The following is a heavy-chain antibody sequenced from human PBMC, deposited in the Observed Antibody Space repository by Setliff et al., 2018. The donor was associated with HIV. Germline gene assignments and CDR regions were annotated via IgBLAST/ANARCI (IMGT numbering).Heavy chain of an antibody. CDR3: GASQDSYSYLGYYYSGVNV. CDR1: GGTFRTSV. J-gene: IGHJ6*02. CDR2: ILPFLGMG. V-gene: IGHV1-69*10. D-gene: IGHD3-16*01. Sequence: ASVKVSCKTSGGTFRTSVISWVRQAPGQGLEWVGGILPFLGMGDFAQKFQGRVTITADESTSTAYMELSSLRSDDTAVYYCGASQDSYSYLGYYYSGVNVWGQGTMVTVSS.